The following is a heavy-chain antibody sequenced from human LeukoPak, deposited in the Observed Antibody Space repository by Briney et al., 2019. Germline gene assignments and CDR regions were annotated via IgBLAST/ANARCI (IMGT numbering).Heavy chain of an antibody. J-gene: IGHJ3*02. CDR3: ARVGCSSANCPRRNAFDI. Sequence: SETLSLICTVSGGSVTNYYWSWIRQPPGKGLEWIGYVYYSGSTNYNPSLKSRATISVDTSKNQFSLNLTSVTAGDTAVYYCARVGCSSANCPRRNAFDIWGQGTMVTVSS. CDR2: VYYSGST. CDR1: GGSVTNYY. D-gene: IGHD2-2*01. V-gene: IGHV4-59*02.